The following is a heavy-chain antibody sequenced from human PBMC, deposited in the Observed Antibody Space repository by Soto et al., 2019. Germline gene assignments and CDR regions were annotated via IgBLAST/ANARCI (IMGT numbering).Heavy chain of an antibody. J-gene: IGHJ4*02. CDR1: GGTFSSYA. V-gene: IGHV1-69*13. CDR3: ASMNARTSIAARHFDY. Sequence: SVKVSCKASGGTFSSYAISWVRQAPGQGLEWMGGIIPIFGTANYAQRFQGRVTITADESTSTAYMELSSLRSEDTAVYYCASMNARTSIAARHFDYWGQGTLVTVSS. CDR2: IIPIFGTA. D-gene: IGHD6-6*01.